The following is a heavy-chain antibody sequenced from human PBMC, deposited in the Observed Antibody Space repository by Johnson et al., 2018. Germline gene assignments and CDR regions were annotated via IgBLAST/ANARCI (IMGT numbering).Heavy chain of an antibody. Sequence: EVQLVESGGGLVQPGGSLRLSCAASGFTFSSYDMHWVRQATGKGLEWVSAIGTAGDTYYPGSVKGRFTISRENAKNSLYLQMNSLRAGDTAGYYCARAGVTTGAFDMWGQGTMVTVSS. D-gene: IGHD4-17*01. CDR1: GFTFSSYD. CDR2: IGTAGDT. V-gene: IGHV3-13*01. J-gene: IGHJ3*02. CDR3: ARAGVTTGAFDM.